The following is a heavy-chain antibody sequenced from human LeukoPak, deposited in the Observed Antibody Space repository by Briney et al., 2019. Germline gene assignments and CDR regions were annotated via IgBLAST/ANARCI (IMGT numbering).Heavy chain of an antibody. CDR2: IWYDGSNK. J-gene: IGHJ3*02. Sequence: GVSLRLSCAASGFTFSSYGMHWVRQAPGKGLEWVAVIWYDGSNKYYADSVKGRFTISRDNSKNTLYLQMNSLRAEDTAVYYCARECRGGDCYQINAFDIWGQGTMVTVSS. CDR1: GFTFSSYG. CDR3: ARECRGGDCYQINAFDI. V-gene: IGHV3-33*01. D-gene: IGHD2-21*02.